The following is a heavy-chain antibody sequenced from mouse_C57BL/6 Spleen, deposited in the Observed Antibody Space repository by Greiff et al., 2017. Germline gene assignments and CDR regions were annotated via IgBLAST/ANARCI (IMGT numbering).Heavy chain of an antibody. V-gene: IGHV1-18*01. Sequence: VQLKQSGPELVKPGASVKISCKASGYTFTDYNMHWVKQSHGKSLEWIGDINPNNGGTIYNQKFKGKATVTVDKSSSTAYMELRSLTSRDTAVYYCARDYYGSNPYCYDMGYWGEGVTVTV. CDR1: GYTFTDYN. D-gene: IGHD1-1*01. CDR2: INPNNGGT. J-gene: IGHJ4*01. CDR3: ARDYYGSNPYCYDMGY.